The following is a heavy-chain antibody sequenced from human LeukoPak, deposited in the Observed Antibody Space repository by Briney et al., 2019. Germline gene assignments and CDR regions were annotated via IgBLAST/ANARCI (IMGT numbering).Heavy chain of an antibody. V-gene: IGHV4-34*01. CDR2: INHSGST. CDR1: GGSFSGHY. D-gene: IGHD3-3*01. CDR3: ARAPYYDFWSSYPTKLRANWFDP. Sequence: PSETLSLTCAVYGGSFSGHYWSWIRQPPGKGLEWIGEINHSGSTNYNPSLKSRVTISVDTSKNQFSLKLSSVTAADTAVYYCARAPYYDFWSSYPTKLRANWFDPWSQGTLVTVSS. J-gene: IGHJ5*02.